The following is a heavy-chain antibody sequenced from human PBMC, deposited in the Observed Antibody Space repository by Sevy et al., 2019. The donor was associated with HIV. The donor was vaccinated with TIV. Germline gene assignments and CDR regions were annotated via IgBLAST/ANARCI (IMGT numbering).Heavy chain of an antibody. CDR3: ARVDTNGWYYHFDY. CDR1: GFTFSNYW. Sequence: GGSLRLSCAASGFTFSNYWMSWVRQAPGKGLECVANIKQDGSDKDYVDSVKGRFTISRDSAKNSLYLQMNSLRAEDTAVYYCARVDTNGWYYHFDYWGQGTLVTVSS. J-gene: IGHJ4*02. D-gene: IGHD6-19*01. CDR2: IKQDGSDK. V-gene: IGHV3-7*01.